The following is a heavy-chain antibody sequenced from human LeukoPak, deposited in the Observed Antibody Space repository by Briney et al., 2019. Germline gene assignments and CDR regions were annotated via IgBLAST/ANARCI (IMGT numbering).Heavy chain of an antibody. V-gene: IGHV4-4*07. Sequence: PSETLSLTCTVSGGSINSYYWGWVRQPAGKGLEWIGRIYTNTGTTNYSPSLKGRLTMSVDTSKTHFSLNLRSVTAADTAVYYCGRQGYTASYYFLDYWSQGTLVTVSS. D-gene: IGHD1-26*01. CDR1: GGSINSYY. J-gene: IGHJ4*02. CDR3: GRQGYTASYYFLDY. CDR2: IYTNTGTT.